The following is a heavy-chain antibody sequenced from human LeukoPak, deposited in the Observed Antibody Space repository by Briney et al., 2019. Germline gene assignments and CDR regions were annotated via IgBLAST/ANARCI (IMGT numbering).Heavy chain of an antibody. J-gene: IGHJ3*02. D-gene: IGHD3-22*01. CDR2: ISPSSYI. CDR1: GFTFSTYG. Sequence: GGSLRLSCAASGFTFSTYGMNWVRQAPGKGLEWVSSISPSSYINYADSLKGRFTISRDSAKNSLYLQMNSLRVEDTAVYYCAREYYDSSGYSHDAFDIWGQGTVVTVS. CDR3: AREYYDSSGYSHDAFDI. V-gene: IGHV3-21*01.